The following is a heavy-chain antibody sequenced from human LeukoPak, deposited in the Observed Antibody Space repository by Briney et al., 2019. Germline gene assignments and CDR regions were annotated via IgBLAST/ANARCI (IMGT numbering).Heavy chain of an antibody. J-gene: IGHJ2*01. CDR3: ARDPSRQWLVQVGYFDL. CDR2: IYYSGST. CDR1: GGSISSYY. D-gene: IGHD6-19*01. Sequence: SETLSLTCTVSGGSISSYYWSWIRQPPGKGLEWIGYIYYSGSTNYNPSLKSRVTISVDTSKNQFSLKLSSVTAADTAVYYCARDPSRQWLVQVGYFDLWGRGTLVTVSS. V-gene: IGHV4-59*12.